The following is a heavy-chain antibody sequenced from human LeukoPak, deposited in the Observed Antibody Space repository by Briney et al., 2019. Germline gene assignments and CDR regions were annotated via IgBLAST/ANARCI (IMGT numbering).Heavy chain of an antibody. V-gene: IGHV4-59*01. CDR2: IYYSGST. CDR3: ASSPLTTPYFDY. J-gene: IGHJ4*02. CDR1: GGSISSYY. Sequence: SETLSLTCTVSGGSISSYYWSWIRQPPGKGLEWIGYIYYSGSTNYNPSLKSRVTISVDTSKNQFSLKLSPVTAADTAVYYCASSPLTTPYFDYWGQGTLVTVSS. D-gene: IGHD4/OR15-4a*01.